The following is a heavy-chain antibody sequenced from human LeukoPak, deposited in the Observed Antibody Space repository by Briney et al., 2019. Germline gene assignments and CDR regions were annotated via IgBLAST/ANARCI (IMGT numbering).Heavy chain of an antibody. CDR1: GGSISSGGYS. J-gene: IGHJ3*02. D-gene: IGHD6-19*01. Sequence: PSETLSLTCTVSGGSISSGGYSWSWIRQHPGKGLEWIGYIYYSGSTYYNPSLKSRVTISVDTSKNQFSLKLSSVTAADTAVYYCARVMGIAVAGSGRGWFLDAFDIWGQGTMVTVSS. CDR2: IYYSGST. CDR3: ARVMGIAVAGSGRGWFLDAFDI. V-gene: IGHV4-31*03.